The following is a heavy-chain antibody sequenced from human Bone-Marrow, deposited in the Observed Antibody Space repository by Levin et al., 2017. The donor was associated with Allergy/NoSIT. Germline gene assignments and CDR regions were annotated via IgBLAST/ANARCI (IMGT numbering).Heavy chain of an antibody. CDR2: INQDGNEK. D-gene: IGHD1-26*01. CDR3: ARDKVVGATIMDV. J-gene: IGHJ6*02. V-gene: IGHV3-7*01. Sequence: PGGSLRLSCEASGFTFSSYWMSWVRQAPGKGLEWVANINQDGNEKYYVDSVKGRFTISRDNAKNSLYLQMNSLRAEDTAVFYCARDKVVGATIMDVWGQGTTVTVSS. CDR1: GFTFSSYW.